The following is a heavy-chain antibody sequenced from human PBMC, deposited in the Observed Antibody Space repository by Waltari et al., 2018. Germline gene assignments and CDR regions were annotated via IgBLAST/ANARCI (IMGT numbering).Heavy chain of an antibody. CDR2: IYSGGTK. CDR3: GRGPSSSIGIWFDP. J-gene: IGHJ5*02. D-gene: IGHD6-13*01. CDR1: GFTVSNNY. V-gene: IGHV3-53*01. Sequence: EVQLMESGGGLIQPGGSLRLSCVASGFTVSNNYMSWVRQAPGKGLGWVSVIYSGGTKWNADSVKGRFTISRDNSNNTLYLQMNSLRAEDTAVYYCGRGPSSSIGIWFDPRGQGTLVTVSS.